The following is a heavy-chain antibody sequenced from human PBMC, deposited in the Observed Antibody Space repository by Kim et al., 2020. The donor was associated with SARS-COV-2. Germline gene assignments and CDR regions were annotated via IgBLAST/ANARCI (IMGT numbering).Heavy chain of an antibody. D-gene: IGHD3-10*01. Sequence: QKFQGRVTMTRDTSTSTVDMELSSLRSEDTAVYYCARDTFGEGYYYGMDVWGQGTTVTVSS. V-gene: IGHV1-46*01. J-gene: IGHJ6*02. CDR3: ARDTFGEGYYYGMDV.